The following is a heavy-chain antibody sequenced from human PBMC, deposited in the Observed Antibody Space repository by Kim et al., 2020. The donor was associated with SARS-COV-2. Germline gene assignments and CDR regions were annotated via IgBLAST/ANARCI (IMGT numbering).Heavy chain of an antibody. V-gene: IGHV4-59*08. CDR1: GGSISSYY. D-gene: IGHD2-2*01. CDR3: ERQGCSSTSFYSFDY. CDR2: IYYSGST. J-gene: IGHJ4*02. Sequence: SETLSLTCTVSGGSISSYYWSWIRQPPGKGLEWIGYIYYSGSTNYNPSLKSRVTISVDTSKNQFSLKLSSVTAADTAVYYCERQGCSSTSFYSFDYWRQGTLLTVSS.